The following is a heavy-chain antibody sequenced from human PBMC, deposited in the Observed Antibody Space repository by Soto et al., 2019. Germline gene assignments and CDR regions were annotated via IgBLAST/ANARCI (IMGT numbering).Heavy chain of an antibody. CDR3: AREPDYYEGGGSRKYFQH. J-gene: IGHJ1*01. D-gene: IGHD2-15*01. Sequence: EVQVVETGGGLIQPGGSLRLSCAASGFTVSSSYMSWVRQAPGKGLEWVSVIYTGGSTFYADAVKGRFTISRDNSKNTLYLQMNSLRVEDTAVYYCAREPDYYEGGGSRKYFQHWGQGTLVTVSS. V-gene: IGHV3-53*02. CDR1: GFTVSSSY. CDR2: IYTGGST.